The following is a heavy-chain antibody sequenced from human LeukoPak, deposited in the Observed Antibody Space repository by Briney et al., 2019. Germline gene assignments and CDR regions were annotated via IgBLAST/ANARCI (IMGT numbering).Heavy chain of an antibody. CDR3: ERETGSPGAVAGLFDY. V-gene: IGHV4-61*08. CDR1: GDSIRSCDYY. J-gene: IGHJ4*02. D-gene: IGHD6-19*01. CDR2: IYYSRST. Sequence: SQTLSLTCTVSGDSIRSCDYYWSWIRQPPGKGLEWIGYIYYSRSTNYNPSLKSRVTISVDTSKNQFSLKLNSVTAADTALYYCERETGSPGAVAGLFDYWGQGTLVTVSS.